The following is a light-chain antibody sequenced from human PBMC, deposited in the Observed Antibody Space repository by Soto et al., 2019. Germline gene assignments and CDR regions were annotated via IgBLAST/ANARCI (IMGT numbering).Light chain of an antibody. V-gene: IGKV3-20*01. CDR3: QQYGSSPLT. Sequence: EIVLTQSPDTLSLSPGERATLSCRASQSITSNFVAWYQQTPGQSPRLLIYAASFRAAGIPDRFSASGSGTDFTLTISRLEPEDFAVYYCQQYGSSPLTFGQGTKVEI. CDR2: AAS. J-gene: IGKJ1*01. CDR1: QSITSNF.